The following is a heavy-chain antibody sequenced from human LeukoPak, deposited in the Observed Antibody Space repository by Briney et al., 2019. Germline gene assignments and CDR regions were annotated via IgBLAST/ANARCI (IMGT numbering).Heavy chain of an antibody. J-gene: IGHJ4*02. Sequence: GGSLRLSCAASGFTFDDYAMHWVRQAPGKGLEWVSGISWNSGSIGYADSVKGRFTISRDNVKNSLYLQMNSLRAEDTALYYCAKATYSGYDGYFDYWGQGTLVTVSS. CDR3: AKATYSGYDGYFDY. V-gene: IGHV3-9*01. CDR1: GFTFDDYA. D-gene: IGHD5-12*01. CDR2: ISWNSGSI.